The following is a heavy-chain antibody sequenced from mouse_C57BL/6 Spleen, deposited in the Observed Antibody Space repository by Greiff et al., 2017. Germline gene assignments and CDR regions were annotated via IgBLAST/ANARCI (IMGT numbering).Heavy chain of an antibody. Sequence: QVQLQQPGAELVKPGASVKLSCKASGYTFTSYWMHWVKQRPGQGLEWIGMIHPNSGSTNYNEKFKSKATLTVDKSSSIAYMQLSSLTSEDSAVYYCGSSSVYFDYWGQGTTLTVSS. CDR1: GYTFTSYW. J-gene: IGHJ2*01. CDR2: IHPNSGST. CDR3: GSSSVYFDY. D-gene: IGHD1-1*01. V-gene: IGHV1-64*01.